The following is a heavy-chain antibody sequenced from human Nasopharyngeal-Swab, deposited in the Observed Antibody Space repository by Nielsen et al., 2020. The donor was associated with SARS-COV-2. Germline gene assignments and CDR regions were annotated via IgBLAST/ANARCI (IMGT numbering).Heavy chain of an antibody. CDR1: GFTFGDYA. Sequence: GESLKISCTASGFTFGDYAMSWFRQAPGKGLEWVGRIKSKTDGGTTDYAAPVKGRFTISRDDSKNTLYLQMNSLKTEDTAVYYCTTDQGSGYGSWGQGTLVTVSS. CDR2: IKSKTDGGTT. J-gene: IGHJ5*02. V-gene: IGHV3-15*01. D-gene: IGHD3-22*01. CDR3: TTDQGSGYGS.